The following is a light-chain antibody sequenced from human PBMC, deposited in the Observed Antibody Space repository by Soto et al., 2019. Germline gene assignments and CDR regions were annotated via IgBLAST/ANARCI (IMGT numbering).Light chain of an antibody. J-gene: IGKJ5*01. V-gene: IGKV1-9*01. CDR3: QQYYSFPFT. Sequence: DIKMTQSPSFLSASVGDRVTITCRASQGISSYLAWYQQKPGKAPKLLIYAASTLQSGVPSRFSGSGSGTDFTLTISCLQSEDFATYYCQQYYSFPFTFGQGTRLEIK. CDR2: AAS. CDR1: QGISSY.